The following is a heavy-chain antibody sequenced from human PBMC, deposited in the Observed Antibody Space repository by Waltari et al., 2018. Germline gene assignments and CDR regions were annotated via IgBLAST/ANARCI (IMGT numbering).Heavy chain of an antibody. Sequence: QVQLHQWGAGLLKPSDTLSLTCAVYGGSFSGFFWSWLRQPPRRVLEWIVEINHADWTTYKPSIVSRFFISIDPSNNQFSLSLNSVTAAYTAVYYCARGRGYCGGASCSPGPCFFDHWGHGTLATV. CDR2: INHADWT. CDR1: GGSFSGFF. D-gene: IGHD2-21*01. J-gene: IGHJ4*01. CDR3: ARGRGYCGGASCSPGPCFFDH. V-gene: IGHV4-34*01.